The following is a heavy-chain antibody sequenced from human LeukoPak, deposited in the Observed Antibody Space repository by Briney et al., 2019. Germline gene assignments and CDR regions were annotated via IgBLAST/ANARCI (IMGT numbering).Heavy chain of an antibody. Sequence: PGGSLRLSCAASGFTFSTYAMSWVRQAPGKGLEWVSDISDRGGSTFYADSVKGRFTLSRDNSKNTLYLQMNSLRAEDTAIYYCASRYYYDSSALSPWGQGTLVTVSS. D-gene: IGHD3-22*01. CDR2: ISDRGGST. J-gene: IGHJ5*02. CDR1: GFTFSTYA. CDR3: ASRYYYDSSALSP. V-gene: IGHV3-23*01.